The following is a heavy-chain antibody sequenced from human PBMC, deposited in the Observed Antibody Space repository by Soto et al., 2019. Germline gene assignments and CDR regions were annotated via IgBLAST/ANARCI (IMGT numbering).Heavy chain of an antibody. CDR2: IYYSGST. V-gene: IGHV4-59*01. CDR3: ARGEDAFFYYGLDV. Sequence: SETLSLTCTVSGGSISSYYWSWIRQPPGKGLEWIGYIYYSGSTNYNPSLKSRVTMSVGTSKSQFSLKLTSVTAADTAVYYCARGEDAFFYYGLDVWGQGITVTVSS. CDR1: GGSISSYY. J-gene: IGHJ6*02.